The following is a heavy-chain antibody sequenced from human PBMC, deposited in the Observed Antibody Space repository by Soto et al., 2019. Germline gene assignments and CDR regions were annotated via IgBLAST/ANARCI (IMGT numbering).Heavy chain of an antibody. D-gene: IGHD1-26*01. CDR2: IWYDGSNK. V-gene: IGHV3-33*01. J-gene: IGHJ3*02. CDR3: ARGKGIVDAFDI. Sequence: QVQLVESGGGVVQPGRSLRLSCAASGFTFSSYGRHWVRQAPGKGLEWVAVIWYDGSNKYYADSVKGRFTISRDNSKNTLYLQMNSLRAEDTAVYYCARGKGIVDAFDIWGQGTMVTVSS. CDR1: GFTFSSYG.